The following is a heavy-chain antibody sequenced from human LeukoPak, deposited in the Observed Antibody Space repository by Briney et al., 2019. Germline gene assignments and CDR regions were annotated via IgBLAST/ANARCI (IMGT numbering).Heavy chain of an antibody. D-gene: IGHD6-19*01. CDR1: EFTFSSYS. CDR2: ITNSGNSK. J-gene: IGHJ6*02. Sequence: PGGSLRLSCAASEFTFSSYSMNWVRQAPGKGLEWVSYITNSGNSKSYADSVKGRFTISRDNTKNSLYLQMNGLRAEDTAVYYCARDPGRQYSSIADVWGQGTTVTVSS. CDR3: ARDPGRQYSSIADV. V-gene: IGHV3-48*01.